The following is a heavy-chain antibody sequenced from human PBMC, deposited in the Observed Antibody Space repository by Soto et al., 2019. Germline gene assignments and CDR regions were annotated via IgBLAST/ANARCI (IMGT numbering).Heavy chain of an antibody. V-gene: IGHV1-69*13. J-gene: IGHJ4*02. D-gene: IGHD5-18*01. CDR2: IIPMFGTA. CDR3: ASGIQLWLRRINNGYSG. CDR1: GYTFTSYY. Sequence: SVKVSCKASGYTFTSYYMHWVRQAPGQGLEWMGGIIPMFGTANYAQRFQDRVTITADESTNTVYMELSSLRSEDTAVYFCASGIQLWLRRINNGYSGWGQGTLVTVSS.